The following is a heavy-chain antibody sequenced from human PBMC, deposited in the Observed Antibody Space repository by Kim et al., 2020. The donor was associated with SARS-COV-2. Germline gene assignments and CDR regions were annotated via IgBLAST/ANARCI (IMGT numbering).Heavy chain of an antibody. CDR2: ISGSAGNT. CDR3: AKGDYSDSSVDH. J-gene: IGHJ4*02. Sequence: GGSLRLSCAGSGFTFSSYAMSWVRQAPGKGLEWVSAISGSAGNTYYADSVKGRFTVSRDNSKNTLYLQMSSLRAEDTATYYCAKGDYSDSSVDHWGQGTLVIVSS. D-gene: IGHD3-16*01. V-gene: IGHV3-23*01. CDR1: GFTFSSYA.